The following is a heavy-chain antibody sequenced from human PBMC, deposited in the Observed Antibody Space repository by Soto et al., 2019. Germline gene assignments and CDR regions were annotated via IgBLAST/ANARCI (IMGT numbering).Heavy chain of an antibody. D-gene: IGHD3-3*01. CDR3: ARSSLGILRFLEWSFDY. J-gene: IGHJ4*02. CDR1: GFSFSTYT. V-gene: IGHV3-21*01. Sequence: EVQLVESGGGLVKPGGSLRLSCAASGFSFSTYTMSWVRQAPGKGLEWVSSISSSSSYIYYSDSMKGRFTISRDNAKNSLFLQMNSLILEDTAVYYCARSSLGILRFLEWSFDYWGQGTLVTVSS. CDR2: ISSSSSYI.